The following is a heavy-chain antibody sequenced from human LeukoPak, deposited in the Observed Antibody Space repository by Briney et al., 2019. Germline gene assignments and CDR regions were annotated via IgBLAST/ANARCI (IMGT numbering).Heavy chain of an antibody. CDR3: ARHSDTSGLTN. D-gene: IGHD3-22*01. V-gene: IGHV4-34*01. CDR1: GGSFSGYY. CDR2: INYSGTI. Sequence: SETLSLTCAVYGGSFSGYYWGWIRQPPGKGLEWLGSINYSGTIFYSPSLNSRVTISVDTSGNQFSLKLTSATAADTAVYYCARHSDTSGLTNWGQGTLVTVSS. J-gene: IGHJ4*02.